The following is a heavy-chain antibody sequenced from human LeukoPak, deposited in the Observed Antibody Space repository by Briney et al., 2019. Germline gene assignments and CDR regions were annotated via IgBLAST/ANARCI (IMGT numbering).Heavy chain of an antibody. CDR3: ARVPRLTSYCSSTSCYNNWFDP. D-gene: IGHD2-2*01. CDR1: GYTFTGYY. V-gene: IGHV1-2*02. Sequence: GASLKVSCKASGYTFTGYYMHWVRQAPGRGLEWMGWINPNSGGTNYAQKFQGRVTMNRDTSISTAYMELSRLRSDDTAVYYCARVPRLTSYCSSTSCYNNWFDPWGQGTLVTVSS. J-gene: IGHJ5*02. CDR2: INPNSGGT.